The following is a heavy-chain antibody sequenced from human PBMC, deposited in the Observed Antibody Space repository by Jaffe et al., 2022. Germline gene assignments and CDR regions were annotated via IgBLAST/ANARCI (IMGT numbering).Heavy chain of an antibody. CDR1: GFTFTSYW. Sequence: EVQLVESGGGLVQPGGSLRLSCAVSGFTFTSYWMNWVRQAPGKGLEWVANINQDGSDKYYVDSVKGRFTISRDNAKNSLYLQMNSLRAEDTAFYYCVRGGGYPDYWGQGTLVTVSS. CDR3: VRGGGYPDY. D-gene: IGHD1-26*01. V-gene: IGHV3-7*05. J-gene: IGHJ4*02. CDR2: INQDGSDK.